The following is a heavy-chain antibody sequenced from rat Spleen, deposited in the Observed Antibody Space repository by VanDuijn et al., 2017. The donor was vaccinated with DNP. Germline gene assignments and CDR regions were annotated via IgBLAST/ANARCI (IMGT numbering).Heavy chain of an antibody. CDR3: TTFEGTNA. D-gene: IGHD1-11*01. CDR2: VNYDGSRT. Sequence: EVQLVESGGGLVQPGGSLKLSCAASGFTFSDSYMAWVRQAATKGLEWVASVNYDGSRTYCRDSVKGRFTISRDNAKSTLYLQMDSRRSEDTATYYCTTFEGTNAWGQGTSVTVSS. V-gene: IGHV5-20*01. CDR1: GFTFSDSY. J-gene: IGHJ4*01.